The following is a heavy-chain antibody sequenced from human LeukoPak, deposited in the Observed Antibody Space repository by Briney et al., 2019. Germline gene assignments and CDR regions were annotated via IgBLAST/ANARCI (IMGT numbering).Heavy chain of an antibody. CDR1: GFTFSSYG. CDR2: ISYDGSNK. CDR3: ARIPQGLVHFDD. Sequence: PGGSLRLSCAASGFTFSSYGMHWVRQAPGKGLEWMAVISYDGSNKYYADSVKGRFTISRDNSKNTLYLQMNSLRAEDTAVYYCARIPQGLVHFDDWGQGTLVTVSS. J-gene: IGHJ4*02. D-gene: IGHD6-19*01. V-gene: IGHV3-30*03.